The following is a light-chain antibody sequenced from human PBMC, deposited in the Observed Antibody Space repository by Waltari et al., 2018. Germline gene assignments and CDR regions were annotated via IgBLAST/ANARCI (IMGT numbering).Light chain of an antibody. CDR2: HSS. CDR1: QDISTS. Sequence: EIHMTQSPSSVSASVGDRVSIPCPASQDISTSLAWYQQKSGKAPSLLIYHSSTLQSGVPSRFSGGGTGTDFTLTINNLHPEDFATYFCQQGDTSPPTFGPGTKVELK. V-gene: IGKV1-12*01. J-gene: IGKJ1*01. CDR3: QQGDTSPPT.